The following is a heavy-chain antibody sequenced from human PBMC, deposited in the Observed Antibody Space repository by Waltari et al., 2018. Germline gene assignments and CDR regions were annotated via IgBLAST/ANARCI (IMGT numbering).Heavy chain of an antibody. CDR3: ANGIAAAGPVGGEYW. J-gene: IGHJ4*02. D-gene: IGHD6-13*01. CDR1: GGTFSSYA. CDR2: IIPIFGKA. V-gene: IGHV1-69*02. Sequence: QVQLVQSGAEVKKPGSSVKVSCKASGGTFSSYAISWVRQAPGQGLEWMGSIIPIFGKANYAKKFKGRVTITSDKSTSTAYMELSSLRSEDTAVYYCANGIAAAGPVGGEYWWGQGTLVTVSS.